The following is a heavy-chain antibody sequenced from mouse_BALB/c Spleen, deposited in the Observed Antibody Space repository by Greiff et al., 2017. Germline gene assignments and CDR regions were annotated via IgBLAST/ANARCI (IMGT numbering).Heavy chain of an antibody. V-gene: IGHV1-9*01. CDR3: ASPYPLCAMDY. CDR1: GYTFSSYW. J-gene: IGHJ4*01. Sequence: QVQLQQSGAELMKPGASVKISCKATGYTFSSYWIEWVKQRPGHGLEWIGEILPGSGSTNYNEKFKGKATFTADTSSNTAYMQLSSLTSEDSAVYYCASPYPLCAMDYWGQGTSVTVSS. CDR2: ILPGSGST.